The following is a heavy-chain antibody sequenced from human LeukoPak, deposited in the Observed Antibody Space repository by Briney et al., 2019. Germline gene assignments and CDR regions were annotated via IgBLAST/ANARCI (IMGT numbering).Heavy chain of an antibody. CDR3: AREGGYSHAFDY. D-gene: IGHD3-22*01. CDR2: IRGSGGST. CDR1: GFTFSSYA. V-gene: IGHV3-23*01. Sequence: GGSLRLSCAASGFTFSSYAMSWVRQAPGKGLEWVSTIRGSGGSTFYADSVKGRFTISRDNAKNTLYLQMNSLRAEDTAVYYCAREGGYSHAFDYWGQGTLVTVSS. J-gene: IGHJ4*02.